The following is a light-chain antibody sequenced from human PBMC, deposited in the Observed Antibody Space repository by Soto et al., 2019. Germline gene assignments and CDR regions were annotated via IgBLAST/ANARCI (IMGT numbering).Light chain of an antibody. J-gene: IGKJ1*01. CDR3: QQYGSSGT. CDR1: QSVSSSY. CDR2: GAS. Sequence: EIVLTQSPGTLSLSPVERATLSCRASQSVSSSYLAWYQQKPGQAPRLLIYGASNRATGIPDRFSGSGSGTDSTLTISRLEPEDFAVYYCQQYGSSGTFGQGTKVDIK. V-gene: IGKV3-20*01.